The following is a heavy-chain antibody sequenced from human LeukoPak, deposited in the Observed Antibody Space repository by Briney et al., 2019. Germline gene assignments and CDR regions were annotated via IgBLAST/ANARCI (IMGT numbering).Heavy chain of an antibody. V-gene: IGHV3-23*01. Sequence: GGSLRLSCAASGFTFSSYAMSWVRQAPGKGLEWVSAISGSGGSSYYADSVKGRFTISRDNSKNTLYLQMNSLRAEDTAVYYCAKDLYDSSGYDYWGQGTLVTVSS. D-gene: IGHD3-22*01. J-gene: IGHJ4*02. CDR2: ISGSGGSS. CDR3: AKDLYDSSGYDY. CDR1: GFTFSSYA.